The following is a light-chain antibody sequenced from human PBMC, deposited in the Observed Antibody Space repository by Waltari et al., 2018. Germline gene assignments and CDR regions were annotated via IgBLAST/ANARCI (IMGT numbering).Light chain of an antibody. CDR3: SSYTSSSALV. Sequence: QSALTQPASVSGSPGQSITISCTGTSSDVGGYNYASWDQQHPGKAPKVMIYDVSKRPSGVSSLFSGSKSGNTASLTSSGLQTEDEADYYCSSYTSSSALVFGGGTKLTVL. V-gene: IGLV2-14*01. CDR2: DVS. J-gene: IGLJ2*01. CDR1: SSDVGGYNY.